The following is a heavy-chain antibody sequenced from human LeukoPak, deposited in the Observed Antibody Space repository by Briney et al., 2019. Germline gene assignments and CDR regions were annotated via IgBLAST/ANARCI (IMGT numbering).Heavy chain of an antibody. CDR1: GFTFSSYG. Sequence: SGGSLRLSCAASGFTFSSYGMHWVRQAPGKGLEWVAVISYDGSNKYYADSVKGRFTISRDNSKNTLYLQMNSLRAEDTAVYYCAKGHYYGSGSYLDYWGQGTLVTVSS. CDR2: ISYDGSNK. CDR3: AKGHYYGSGSYLDY. D-gene: IGHD3-10*01. V-gene: IGHV3-30*18. J-gene: IGHJ4*02.